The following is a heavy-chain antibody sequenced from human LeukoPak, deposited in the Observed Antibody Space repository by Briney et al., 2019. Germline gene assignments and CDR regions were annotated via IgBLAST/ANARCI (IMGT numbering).Heavy chain of an antibody. CDR1: GFTFSSYW. V-gene: IGHV3-7*01. Sequence: PGGSLRLSCAASGFTFSSYWMSWVRQAPGKGLEWVANIKQDGSEKYYVDSVKGRFTISRDNARNSLYLQMNSLRAEDTAVYYCASLYDYGGNSDFDYWGQGTLVAVSS. D-gene: IGHD4-23*01. CDR2: IKQDGSEK. J-gene: IGHJ4*02. CDR3: ASLYDYGGNSDFDY.